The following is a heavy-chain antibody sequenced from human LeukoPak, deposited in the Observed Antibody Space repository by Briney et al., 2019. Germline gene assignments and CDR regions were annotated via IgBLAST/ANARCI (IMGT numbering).Heavy chain of an antibody. V-gene: IGHV3-7*01. CDR3: ARDGFLWFGESSIHYYYGMDV. CDR2: IRQDGSEK. CDR1: GLTFSSYW. J-gene: IGHJ6*02. D-gene: IGHD3-10*01. Sequence: GGSLRLSCAASGLTFSSYWMSWVRQAPGKGLEWVANIRQDGSEKYYVDSVKGRFTISRDNAKNSLYLQMNSLRAEDTAVYYCARDGFLWFGESSIHYYYGMDVWGPGTTVTVSS.